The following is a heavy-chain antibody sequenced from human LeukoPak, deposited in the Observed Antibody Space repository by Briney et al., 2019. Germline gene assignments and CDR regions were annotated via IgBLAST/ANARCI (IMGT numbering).Heavy chain of an antibody. D-gene: IGHD2-15*01. J-gene: IGHJ1*01. CDR1: GFSVSNNC. Sequence: GGSLRLSCAASGFSVSNNCMSWVRQAPGKGLEWVSVIYSGGSTFYADSVKGRFTISRDNSKNTLYLQMNSLRAEDTAVYYCASDSYSPEYFQHWGQGTLVTVSS. V-gene: IGHV3-66*01. CDR2: IYSGGST. CDR3: ASDSYSPEYFQH.